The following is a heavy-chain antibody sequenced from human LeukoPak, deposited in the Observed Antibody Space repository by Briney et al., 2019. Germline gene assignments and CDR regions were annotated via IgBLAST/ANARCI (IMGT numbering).Heavy chain of an antibody. CDR2: ISGDGGST. CDR1: GFTFDDYA. D-gene: IGHD5-12*01. V-gene: IGHV3-43*02. CDR3: AKGQGYGDYWYFDL. J-gene: IGHJ2*01. Sequence: SGGSLRLSCAASGFTFDDYAMHWVRQAPGKGLEWVSLISGDGGSTYYADSVKGRFTISRDNSKNSLYLQMNSLRTEDTALYYCAKGQGYGDYWYFDLWGRGTLVTVSS.